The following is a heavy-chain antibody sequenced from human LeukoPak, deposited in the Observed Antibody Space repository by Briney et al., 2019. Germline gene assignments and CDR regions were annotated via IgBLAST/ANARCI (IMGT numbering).Heavy chain of an antibody. D-gene: IGHD6-19*01. CDR2: IYYSGST. V-gene: IGHV4-59*08. CDR1: GGSISSYY. CDR3: ARVSSGWSLYYFDY. Sequence: SETLSLTCTVSGGSISSYYWSWIRQPPGKGLEWIGYIYYSGSTNYNPSPKSRVTISVDTSKNQFSLKLSSVTAADTAVYYCARVSSGWSLYYFDYWGQGTLVTVSS. J-gene: IGHJ4*02.